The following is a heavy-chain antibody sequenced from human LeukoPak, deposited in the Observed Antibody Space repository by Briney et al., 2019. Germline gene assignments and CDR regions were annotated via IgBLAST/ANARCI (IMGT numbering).Heavy chain of an antibody. D-gene: IGHD3-16*01. Sequence: GGSLRLSCAASGFTFSSYAMSWVRQAPGKGLEWVSAISGSGGSTYYADSVKGRFIISRDNAKNSLYLQMNTLRADDTAVYYCARDGFGTGSNWGQGTLVTVSS. J-gene: IGHJ4*02. CDR2: ISGSGGST. V-gene: IGHV3-23*01. CDR3: ARDGFGTGSN. CDR1: GFTFSSYA.